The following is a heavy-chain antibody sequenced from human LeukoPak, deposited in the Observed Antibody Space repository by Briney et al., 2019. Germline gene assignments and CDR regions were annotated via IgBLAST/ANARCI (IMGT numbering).Heavy chain of an antibody. J-gene: IGHJ5*02. CDR2: INHSGST. CDR1: GGSFSGYY. CDR3: ARSRLHLIWFGP. Sequence: SETLSLTCAVYGGSFSGYYWSWIRQPPGKGLEWIGEINHSGSTNYNPSLKSRVTISVDTSKNQFSLKLSSVTAADTAVYYCARSRLHLIWFGPCGQRTLVTVSS. D-gene: IGHD2-21*02. V-gene: IGHV4-34*01.